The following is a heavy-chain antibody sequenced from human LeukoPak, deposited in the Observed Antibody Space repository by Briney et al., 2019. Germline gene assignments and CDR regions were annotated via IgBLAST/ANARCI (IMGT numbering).Heavy chain of an antibody. CDR3: AKEGYYYDSSGYNYYYGMDV. V-gene: IGHV3-30*18. CDR2: ISYDGSNK. J-gene: IGHJ6*02. Sequence: GGSLRLSCAASGFSFSSYGMHWVRQAPGKGLEWVAVISYDGSNKYYADSVKGRFTISRDNSKNTLYLQMNSLRAEDTAVYYCAKEGYYYDSSGYNYYYGMDVWGQGTTVTVSS. CDR1: GFSFSSYG. D-gene: IGHD3-22*01.